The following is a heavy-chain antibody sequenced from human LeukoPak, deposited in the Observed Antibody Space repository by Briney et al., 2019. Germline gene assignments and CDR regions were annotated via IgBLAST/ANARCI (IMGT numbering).Heavy chain of an antibody. D-gene: IGHD2/OR15-2a*01. CDR1: GNXX. V-gene: IGHV3-74*01. Sequence: GSLRLSCVASGNXXMHWVRQAPGKGLVWVSHINSDGSWTSYADSVKGRFTISKDNAKNTVYLQMNNLRAEDTAVYYCVSFYEAYWGRGTLVTVSS. CDR2: INSDGSWT. J-gene: IGHJ4*02. CDR3: VSFYEAY.